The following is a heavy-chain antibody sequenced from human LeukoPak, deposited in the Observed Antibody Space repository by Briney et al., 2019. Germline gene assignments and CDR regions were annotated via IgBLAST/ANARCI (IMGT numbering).Heavy chain of an antibody. Sequence: GGSLRLSCAASGFTFSRYWMSWVRQAPGKGLEWVSSISSSSSYIYYADSVKGRFTISRDNAKNSLYLQMNSLRAEDTAVYYCARDSLYGSGSYYNVVYWGQGTLVTVSS. D-gene: IGHD3-10*01. J-gene: IGHJ4*02. CDR3: ARDSLYGSGSYYNVVY. CDR2: ISSSSSYI. CDR1: GFTFSRYW. V-gene: IGHV3-21*01.